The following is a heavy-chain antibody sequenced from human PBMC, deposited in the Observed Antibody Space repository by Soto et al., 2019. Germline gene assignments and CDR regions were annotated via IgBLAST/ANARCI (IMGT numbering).Heavy chain of an antibody. CDR1: GFAFTSYA. Sequence: QVQLVPSGAEVKKPGASVKISCKASGFAFTSYAIHWVRQAPGQRLEWMGWINAGNGNTKYSHKLQGSVTITRDTSASTAYMELSGLRSEDTAVYYCARDLRRGGVGYGMDIWGQGTTVTVSS. CDR3: ARDLRRGGVGYGMDI. J-gene: IGHJ6*02. CDR2: INAGNGNT. V-gene: IGHV1-3*01. D-gene: IGHD3-16*01.